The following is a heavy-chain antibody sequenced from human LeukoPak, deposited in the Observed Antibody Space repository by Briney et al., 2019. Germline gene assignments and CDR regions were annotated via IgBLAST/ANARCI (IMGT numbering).Heavy chain of an antibody. J-gene: IGHJ4*02. CDR1: GYTFTTYP. V-gene: IGHV7-4-1*02. Sequence: ASVKVSCKASGYTFTTYPINWVRQAPGQGLEWTGWIDTNTGSPTYAQGLTGRFVFSLDTSVSTAFLQINSLKAEDTALYYCVRGIDTTGCFNYWGQGTLVTVSS. D-gene: IGHD3-22*01. CDR2: IDTNTGSP. CDR3: VRGIDTTGCFNY.